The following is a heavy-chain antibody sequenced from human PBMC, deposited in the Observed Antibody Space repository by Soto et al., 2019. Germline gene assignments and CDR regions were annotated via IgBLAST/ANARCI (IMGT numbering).Heavy chain of an antibody. CDR2: ISCCGGST. V-gene: IGHV3-23*01. CDR1: GFNFKKFA. D-gene: IGHD6-19*01. J-gene: IGHJ1*01. CDR3: AKADGEQWLIPHLDN. Sequence: PGGSLRLSCEASGFNFKKFAMGWVRQAPGEGLEWVSGISCCGGSTFYEDSVKGRFSLARDDSKNTLSLQLNSLRVEDTAHYYCAKADGEQWLIPHLDNWGQGTQVTVSS.